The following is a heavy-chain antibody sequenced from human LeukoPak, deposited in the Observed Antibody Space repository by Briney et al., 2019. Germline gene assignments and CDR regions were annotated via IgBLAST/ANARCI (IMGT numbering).Heavy chain of an antibody. Sequence: PGGSLRLSCAASGFTVSSNYMSWVRQAPGKGLEWVSVIYSGGSTYYADSVKGRFTISRDNSKNTLYLQMNSLRAEDTAVYYCAKEGSRWFTSTFDSWGQGTLVTVSS. CDR1: GFTVSSNY. CDR3: AKEGSRWFTSTFDS. J-gene: IGHJ4*02. D-gene: IGHD6-13*01. V-gene: IGHV3-66*01. CDR2: IYSGGST.